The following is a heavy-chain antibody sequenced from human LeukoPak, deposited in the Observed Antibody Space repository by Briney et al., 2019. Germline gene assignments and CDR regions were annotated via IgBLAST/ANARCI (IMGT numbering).Heavy chain of an antibody. CDR2: ISYDGSNK. D-gene: IGHD6-6*01. J-gene: IGHJ4*02. Sequence: GGSLRLSCVDSGVTFSNYWMNWVRQAPGKGLEWVAVISYDGSNKYYADSVKGRFTISRDNSKNTLYLQMNSLRAEDTAVYYCARDPYSSSARGDFDYWGQGTLVTVSS. CDR1: GVTFSNYW. V-gene: IGHV3-30*03. CDR3: ARDPYSSSARGDFDY.